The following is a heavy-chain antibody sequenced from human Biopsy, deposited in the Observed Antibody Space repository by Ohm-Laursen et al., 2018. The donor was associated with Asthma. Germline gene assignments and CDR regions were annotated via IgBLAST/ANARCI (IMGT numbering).Heavy chain of an antibody. CDR2: INSAGSYI. CDR1: GFAFRDFN. J-gene: IGHJ3*02. Sequence: GSLRLSCTASGFAFRDFNINWVRQAPGKGLQWIASINSAGSYIYYADSVKGRFTISRDNAKNSLFLQMNNLRAEDTAVYYCVRSGTKWELYDAFDIWGQRTMVTVSS. D-gene: IGHD1/OR15-1a*01. CDR3: VRSGTKWELYDAFDI. V-gene: IGHV3-21*01.